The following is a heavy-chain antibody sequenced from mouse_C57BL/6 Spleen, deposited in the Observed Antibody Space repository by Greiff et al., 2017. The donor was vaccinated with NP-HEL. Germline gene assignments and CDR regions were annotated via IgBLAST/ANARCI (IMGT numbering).Heavy chain of an antibody. CDR3: ARPTMIARDLMDY. CDR1: GYAFSSSW. V-gene: IGHV1-82*01. CDR2: IYPGGGDT. Sequence: VQLQQSGPELVKPGASVKISCKASGYAFSSSWMNWVKQRPGKGLEWIGRIYPGGGDTNYNGKVKGKATLTADKSSSTAYMQLSSLTSEDSAVYFCARPTMIARDLMDYWGQGTSVTVSS. D-gene: IGHD2-4*01. J-gene: IGHJ4*01.